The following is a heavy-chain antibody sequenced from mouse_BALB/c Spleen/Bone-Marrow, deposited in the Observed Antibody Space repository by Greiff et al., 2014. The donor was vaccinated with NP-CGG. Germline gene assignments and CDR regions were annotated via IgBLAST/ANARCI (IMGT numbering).Heavy chain of an antibody. CDR1: GYTFTTHW. J-gene: IGHJ2*01. CDR3: VRSDY. Sequence: QVQLKESGTELAKPGASVKMSCKASGYTFTTHWMHWVKQRPGQGLEWIGYINPSTGYTDYNQKFKDKAILTADKSSSTAYMQLISLTSEDSVVYYCVRSDYWGQGTTLTVSS. CDR2: INPSTGYT. V-gene: IGHV1-7*01.